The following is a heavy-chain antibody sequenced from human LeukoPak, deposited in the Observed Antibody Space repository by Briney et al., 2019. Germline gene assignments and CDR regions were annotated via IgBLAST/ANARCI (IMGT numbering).Heavy chain of an antibody. V-gene: IGHV4-61*02. Sequence: SETLSITCTVSSGSMSSGSYYWSWIRQPAGKRLEWIGRITASGTTHYNPSLKSRVTISVDTSKNQFSLKLSSVTAADTAVYYCARELGYAVISLDYWGQGTLVTVSS. CDR2: ITASGTT. J-gene: IGHJ4*02. D-gene: IGHD5-12*01. CDR3: ARELGYAVISLDY. CDR1: SGSMSSGSYY.